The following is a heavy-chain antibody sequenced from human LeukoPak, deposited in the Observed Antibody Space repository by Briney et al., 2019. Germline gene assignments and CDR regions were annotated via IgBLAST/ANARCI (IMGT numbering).Heavy chain of an antibody. D-gene: IGHD1-26*01. CDR3: ARDNRRWEPEDY. J-gene: IGHJ4*02. CDR1: GYTFTSYD. V-gene: IGHV1-8*01. CDR2: MNPNSGNT. Sequence: GASVKVFCKASGYTFTSYDINWVRQATGQGLEWMGWMNPNSGNTGYAQKFQGRVTMTRNTSISTAYMELSSLGSEDTAVYYCARDNRRWEPEDYWGQGTLVTVSS.